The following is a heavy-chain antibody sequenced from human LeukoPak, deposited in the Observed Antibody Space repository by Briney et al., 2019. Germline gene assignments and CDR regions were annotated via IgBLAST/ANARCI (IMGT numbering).Heavy chain of an antibody. D-gene: IGHD6-13*01. CDR1: GGSFSGYY. CDR2: IYYSGST. V-gene: IGHV4-34*01. CDR3: ARGGSSSSWPWANYYYYYYMDV. Sequence: SETLSLTCAVYGGSFSGYYWGWIRQPPGKGLEWIGSIYYSGSTYYNPSLTSRVPISVDTSKNQFSLKLSSVTAADTAVYYCARGGSSSSWPWANYYYYYYMDVWGKGTTVTVSS. J-gene: IGHJ6*03.